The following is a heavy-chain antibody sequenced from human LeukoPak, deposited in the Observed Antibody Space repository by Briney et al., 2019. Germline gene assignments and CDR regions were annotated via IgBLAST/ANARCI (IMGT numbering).Heavy chain of an antibody. Sequence: GGSLRLSCAASGFTFSSFQMNWVRQAPGKGLEWVSYISSSGSIIFYADSVKGRFTISRDNAKNSLYLHMNSLRAEDTAVYYCARTPTYYDILTDYPYYFDYWGQGTLVTVSS. J-gene: IGHJ4*02. CDR3: ARTPTYYDILTDYPYYFDY. CDR1: GFTFSSFQ. D-gene: IGHD3-9*01. CDR2: ISSSGSII. V-gene: IGHV3-48*03.